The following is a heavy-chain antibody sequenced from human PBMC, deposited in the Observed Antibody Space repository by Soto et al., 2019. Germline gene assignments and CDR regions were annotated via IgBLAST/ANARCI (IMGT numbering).Heavy chain of an antibody. V-gene: IGHV5-51*01. CDR2: IYPGDSDT. Sequence: LGESLKISCKGSGYSFTSYWIGWVRQMPGKGLEWMGIIYPGDSDTRYSPSFQGQVTISADKSISTAYLQWSSLKASDTAMYYCATDPWNCSSTSCRDAFDIWGQGTMVTVSS. CDR1: GYSFTSYW. CDR3: ATDPWNCSSTSCRDAFDI. J-gene: IGHJ3*02. D-gene: IGHD2-2*01.